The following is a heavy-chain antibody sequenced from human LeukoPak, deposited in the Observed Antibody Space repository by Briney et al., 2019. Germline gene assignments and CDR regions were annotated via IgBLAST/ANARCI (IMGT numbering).Heavy chain of an antibody. CDR2: IYYSGST. D-gene: IGHD6-6*01. CDR3: ARGMYSSSRLVYYYMDV. V-gene: IGHV4-59*01. Sequence: SETLSLTCSVSGGSISSYYWSWIRQPPGKGLEWLGYIYYSGSTDYNPSLKSRVTISVHTSKNQFSLKLRSVTAADTAVYYCARGMYSSSRLVYYYMDVWGKGTTVTVSS. J-gene: IGHJ6*03. CDR1: GGSISSYY.